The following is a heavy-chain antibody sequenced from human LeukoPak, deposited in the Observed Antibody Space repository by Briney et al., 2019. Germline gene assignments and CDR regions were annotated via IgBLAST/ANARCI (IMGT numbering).Heavy chain of an antibody. CDR3: ARRNDYGGPGAFDY. Sequence: SETLSLTCTVSGGSISSSSYYWGWIRQPPGKGLEWIGSIYYSGSTYYNPSLKSRVTISVDTSKNQFSLKLSSVTAADTAVYYCARRNDYGGPGAFDYWGQGTLVTVSS. CDR1: GGSISSSSYY. D-gene: IGHD4-23*01. V-gene: IGHV4-39*07. CDR2: IYYSGST. J-gene: IGHJ4*02.